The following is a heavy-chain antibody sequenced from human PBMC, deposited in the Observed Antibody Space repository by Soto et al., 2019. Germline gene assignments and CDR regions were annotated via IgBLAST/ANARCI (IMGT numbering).Heavy chain of an antibody. CDR3: ARDPYSGSYL. CDR2: IIPIFGTA. J-gene: IGHJ5*02. CDR1: GGTFSSYA. V-gene: IGHV1-69*13. Sequence: ASVKVSCKASGGTFSSYAISWVRQAPGQGLEWMGGIIPIFGTANYAQKFQGRVTITADESTSTAYMELSSLRSEDTAVYYCARDPYSGSYLWGQGTLVTVSS. D-gene: IGHD1-26*01.